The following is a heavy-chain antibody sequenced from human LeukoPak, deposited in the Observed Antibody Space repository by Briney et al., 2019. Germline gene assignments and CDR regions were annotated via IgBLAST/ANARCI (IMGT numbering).Heavy chain of an antibody. V-gene: IGHV1-18*04. Sequence: ASVKVSCKASGYTFTSYGISWVRQAPGQGLEWMGWISAYNGNINYAQKLQGRVTMTTDTSTSTAYMELRSLRSDDTAVYYCARSTTGIAAAGTYPYYFDYWGQGTLVTVSS. CDR1: GYTFTSYG. J-gene: IGHJ4*02. CDR2: ISAYNGNI. D-gene: IGHD6-13*01. CDR3: ARSTTGIAAAGTYPYYFDY.